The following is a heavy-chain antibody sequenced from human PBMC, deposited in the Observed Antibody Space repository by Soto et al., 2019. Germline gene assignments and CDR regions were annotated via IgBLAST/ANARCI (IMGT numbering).Heavy chain of an antibody. Sequence: QVQLVQSGAEVKKPGASVKVSCKASGYTFTSYGISWVRQAPAQVLEWIGWINGYNGKTNHAQNLQGKVNMRTDKSTSTAYTELRSLRSEDSGVYYCARMGDVPYDYYGMDVWGQGTMVTVSS. CDR3: ARMGDVPYDYYGMDV. J-gene: IGHJ6*02. CDR2: INGYNGKT. D-gene: IGHD3-16*01. CDR1: GYTFTSYG. V-gene: IGHV1-18*01.